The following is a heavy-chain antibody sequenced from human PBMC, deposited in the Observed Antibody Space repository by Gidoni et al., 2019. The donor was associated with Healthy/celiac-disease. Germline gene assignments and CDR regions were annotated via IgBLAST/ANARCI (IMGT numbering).Heavy chain of an antibody. D-gene: IGHD6-13*01. V-gene: IGHV1-18*01. CDR1: GYTFTSYG. CDR2: ISAYNGNT. J-gene: IGHJ6*02. Sequence: QVQLVQSGAEVKKPGASVKVSCKASGYTFTSYGISWVRQAPGQGLEWMGWISAYNGNTNYAQKLQGSVTTTTNTSTSTSYMELRSLRSDDTAVYYCARRLYSSSWVYYYYGMDVWGQGTTVTVSS. CDR3: ARRLYSSSWVYYYYGMDV.